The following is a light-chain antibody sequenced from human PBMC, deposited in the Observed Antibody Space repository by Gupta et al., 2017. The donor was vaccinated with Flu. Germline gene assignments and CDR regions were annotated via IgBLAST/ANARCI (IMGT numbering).Light chain of an antibody. Sequence: SLSASIGDTVTITCRASQDISSSLAWYQQRPGKAPKLLIHGASNLQSGVPSRFSGSGSGTDFTLIISSLQPEDVATYYCQKYNSAPQGLTFGPGTKVHIK. CDR2: GAS. CDR3: QKYNSAPQGLT. CDR1: QDISSS. J-gene: IGKJ3*01. V-gene: IGKV1-27*01.